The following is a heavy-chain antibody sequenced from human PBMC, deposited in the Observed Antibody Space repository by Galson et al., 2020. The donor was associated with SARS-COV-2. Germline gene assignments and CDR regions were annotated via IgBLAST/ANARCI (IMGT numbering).Heavy chain of an antibody. CDR3: AKDCDILTGYHFDY. Sequence: QLGESLKISCAASGFTFSSYGMHWVRQAPGKGLEWVAVIWYDGSNKYYADSVKGRFTISRDNSKNTLYLQMNSLRAEDTAVYYCAKDCDILTGYHFDYWGQGTLVTVSS. CDR2: IWYDGSNK. CDR1: GFTFSSYG. V-gene: IGHV3-33*06. J-gene: IGHJ4*02. D-gene: IGHD3-9*01.